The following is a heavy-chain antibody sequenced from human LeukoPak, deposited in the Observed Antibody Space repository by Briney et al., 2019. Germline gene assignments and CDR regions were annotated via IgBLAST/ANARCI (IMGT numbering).Heavy chain of an antibody. CDR3: GSTSAVYCSSTSCYSDDY. Sequence: PSDTLSLTCTVSGRSISSTSYYWVWIRHPPGKGREWIGSIYYSGSTYYHPSLSSRFTISVDTSKNQFSPKLSSVTAADTAVYYCGSTSAVYCSSTSCYSDDYWGKGTLVTVS. CDR1: GRSISSTSYY. D-gene: IGHD2-2*01. J-gene: IGHJ4*02. CDR2: IYYSGST. V-gene: IGHV4-39*07.